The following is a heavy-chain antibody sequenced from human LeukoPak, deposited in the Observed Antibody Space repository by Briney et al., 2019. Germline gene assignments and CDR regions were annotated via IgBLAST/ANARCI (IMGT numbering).Heavy chain of an antibody. CDR1: GGSFSGYY. Sequence: PSETLSLTCAVYGGSFSGYYWSWIRQPPGKGLEWIGEINHSGSTNYNPSLKSRVTISVDTSKNQFSLKLSSVTAADTAVYYCAEGKMATVAYWGQGTLVTVSS. CDR3: AEGKMATVAY. V-gene: IGHV4-34*01. D-gene: IGHD5-24*01. J-gene: IGHJ4*02. CDR2: INHSGST.